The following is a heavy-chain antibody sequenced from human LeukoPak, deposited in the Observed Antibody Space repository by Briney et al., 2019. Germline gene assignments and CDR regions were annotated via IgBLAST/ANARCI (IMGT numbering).Heavy chain of an antibody. J-gene: IGHJ4*02. CDR1: GGSISSDGYY. CDR3: AREGYREIDY. CDR2: IYYSGST. V-gene: IGHV4-31*03. Sequence: SQTLSLTCTVSGGSISSDGYYWSWIRQHPGKGLEWIGYIYYSGSTYYNPSLKSRVTISVDTSKNQFSLKLSSVTAADTAVYYCAREGYREIDYWGQGTLVTVSS. D-gene: IGHD1-1*01.